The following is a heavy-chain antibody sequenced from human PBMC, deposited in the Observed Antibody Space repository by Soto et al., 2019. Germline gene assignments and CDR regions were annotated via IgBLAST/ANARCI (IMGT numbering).Heavy chain of an antibody. J-gene: IGHJ4*02. CDR1: GYSFPTYW. D-gene: IGHD3-16*02. CDR3: ARHFSISDEADH. V-gene: IGHV5-10-1*03. CDR2: IDPSDSYT. Sequence: EVQLVQSGAEVKKPGESLSISCQGSGYSFPTYWITWVRQMPGKGLEWMGKIDPSDSYTKYSPSFQGHVTISADKSINTAYLQWTSLKASDTAIYYCARHFSISDEADHWGQGTMVTVSS.